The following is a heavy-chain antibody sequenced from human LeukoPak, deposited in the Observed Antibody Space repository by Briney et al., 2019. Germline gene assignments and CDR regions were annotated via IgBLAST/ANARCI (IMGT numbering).Heavy chain of an antibody. CDR3: VRGSGRGKDS. Sequence: GASVKASCKASGYTFASHDIHWVRQATGQGLEWMGWMNIDSGNTGYAEKFQGRVTMTRNTSTTTANMELSSLTSEDTAVYYCVRGSGRGKDSWGQGTLVTVSS. D-gene: IGHD1-1*01. CDR2: MNIDSGNT. J-gene: IGHJ4*02. V-gene: IGHV1-8*01. CDR1: GYTFASHD.